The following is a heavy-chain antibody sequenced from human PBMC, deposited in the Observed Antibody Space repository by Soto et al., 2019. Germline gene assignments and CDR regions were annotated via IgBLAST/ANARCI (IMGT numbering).Heavy chain of an antibody. V-gene: IGHV1-8*01. D-gene: IGHD5-12*01. CDR1: GYTFTSYD. CDR3: ARGGIDGYNYDY. CDR2: MNPNSGNT. Sequence: ASVKVSCKASGYTFTSYDINWVRQATGQGLERMGWMNPNSGNTGYAQKFQGRVTMTRNTSISTAYMELSSLRSEDTAVYYCARGGIDGYNYDYWGQGTLVTVSS. J-gene: IGHJ4*02.